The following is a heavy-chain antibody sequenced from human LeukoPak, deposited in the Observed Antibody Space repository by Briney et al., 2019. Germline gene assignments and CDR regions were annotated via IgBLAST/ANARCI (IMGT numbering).Heavy chain of an antibody. CDR2: ISSSSSYI. J-gene: IGHJ4*02. CDR1: GFTFSSYS. D-gene: IGHD3-22*01. CDR3: ARATYDSSGCRLDY. Sequence: GGSLRLSRAASGFTFSSYSMNWVRQAPGKELEWVSCISSSSSYIYYADSVKGRFTISRDNAKNSLYLEMNSLRAEDTAVYSCARATYDSSGCRLDYWGQGTLVTVSS. V-gene: IGHV3-21*01.